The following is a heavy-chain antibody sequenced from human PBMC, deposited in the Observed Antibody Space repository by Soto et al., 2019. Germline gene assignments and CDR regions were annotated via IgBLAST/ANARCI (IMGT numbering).Heavy chain of an antibody. Sequence: PSETLSLTCTVSGGYISGYDWSWIRKPPEKGLEWIGYMYNTGSTVYNPSFKSRVTISVDTSKNQFSLMLNSVTAADTAVYFCARDLWGYCGTDCYPLDVWVQGTTVTVSS. CDR1: GGYISGYD. CDR2: MYNTGST. V-gene: IGHV4-59*01. D-gene: IGHD2-21*02. J-gene: IGHJ6*02. CDR3: ARDLWGYCGTDCYPLDV.